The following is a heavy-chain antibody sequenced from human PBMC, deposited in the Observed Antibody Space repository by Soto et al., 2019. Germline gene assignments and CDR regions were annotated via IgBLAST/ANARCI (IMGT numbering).Heavy chain of an antibody. CDR3: AREELLPDNWFDP. CDR2: ISSSSSTI. D-gene: IGHD2-15*01. J-gene: IGHJ5*02. V-gene: IGHV3-48*01. CDR1: GFTFSSYS. Sequence: EVQLVESGGGLVQPGGSLRLSCAASGFTFSSYSMNWVRQAPGKGLEWVSYISSSSSTIYYADSVKGRFTISRDNAKNSLYLQMNSLRAEDTAVHYCAREELLPDNWFDPWGQGTLVTVSS.